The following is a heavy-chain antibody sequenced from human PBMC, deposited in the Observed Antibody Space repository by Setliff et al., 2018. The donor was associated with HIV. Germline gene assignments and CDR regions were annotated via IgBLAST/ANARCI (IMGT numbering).Heavy chain of an antibody. V-gene: IGHV4-39*01. D-gene: IGHD6-6*01. Sequence: SETLSLTCTVSGGSISSNNYYWGWIRQPPGKGLGWIGSINYSGSTYQNPSLKSRVTISVDTSKNQYSLKLSSVTAADTAVYYCARLAASIAARRRFDYWGQGTLVTLL. J-gene: IGHJ4*02. CDR3: ARLAASIAARRRFDY. CDR2: INYSGST. CDR1: GGSISSNNYY.